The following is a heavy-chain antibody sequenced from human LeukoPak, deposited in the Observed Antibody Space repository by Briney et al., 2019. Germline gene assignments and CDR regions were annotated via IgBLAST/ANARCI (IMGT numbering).Heavy chain of an antibody. J-gene: IGHJ4*02. CDR1: GFTFSSYA. D-gene: IGHD2-21*02. CDR2: ISGSGGST. V-gene: IGHV3-23*01. Sequence: GGSLRLSCAASGFTFSSYAMSWVRQAPGKGLEWVSAISGSGGSTYYADSVKGRFTISRDNSKNTLYPQMDSLRAEDTAVYYCAKDRGGMDIVVVTASFDYWGQGTLVTVSS. CDR3: AKDRGGMDIVVVTASFDY.